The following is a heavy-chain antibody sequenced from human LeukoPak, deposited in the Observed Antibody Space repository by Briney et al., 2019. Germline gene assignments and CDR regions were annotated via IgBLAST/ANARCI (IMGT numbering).Heavy chain of an antibody. CDR3: AKDVGSAMVKGSFFYFDY. V-gene: IGHV4-61*02. CDR2: IYTSGST. Sequence: QPSQTLSLTCTVSGGSISSGSYYWSWIRQPAGKGLEWIGRIYTSGSTNYNPSLKSRVTISVDTSKNQFSLKLSSVTAADTAVYYCAKDVGSAMVKGSFFYFDYWGQGTLVTVSS. J-gene: IGHJ4*02. CDR1: GGSISSGSYY. D-gene: IGHD5-18*01.